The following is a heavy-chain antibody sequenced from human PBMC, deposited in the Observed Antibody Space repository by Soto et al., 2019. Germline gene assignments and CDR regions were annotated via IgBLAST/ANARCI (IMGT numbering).Heavy chain of an antibody. CDR2: ISFDGNII. J-gene: IGHJ4*02. CDR3: ARTFDTITYYFDY. V-gene: IGHV3-30-3*01. CDR1: EFSFSSYA. Sequence: GGSLRLSCAASEFSFSSYAMHWIRQAPGKGLEWVAVISFDGNIIHYADSVKGRFIISRDNSKNTLYLQMHSLSGEDTAVYYCARTFDTITYYFDYWGQGTLVTVSS. D-gene: IGHD3-9*01.